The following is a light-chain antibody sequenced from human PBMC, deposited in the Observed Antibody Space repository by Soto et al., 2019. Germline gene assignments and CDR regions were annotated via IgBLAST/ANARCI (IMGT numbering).Light chain of an antibody. Sequence: QSALTQPASVSGSPGQSITISCSGTTSDVGGYNLVSWYQQHTAKAPKLLIYEGTQRPSGASSRFSGSKSGNTASLTISGLQAEDEADYYCCSYASSSSYVFGTGTKATVL. J-gene: IGLJ1*01. CDR3: CSYASSSSYV. V-gene: IGLV2-23*01. CDR1: TSDVGGYNL. CDR2: EGT.